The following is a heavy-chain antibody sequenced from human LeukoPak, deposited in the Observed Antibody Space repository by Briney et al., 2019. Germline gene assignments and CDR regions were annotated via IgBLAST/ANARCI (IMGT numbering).Heavy chain of an antibody. Sequence: SETLSLTCTVSGGSISSSSYYWGWIRQPPGEGVEWIGSVFYTGDTYYNPSLQSRITISVDTSKNQVSLKVTSVTATDTALYYCARQGTYYYDSTKFTFDSWGQGTLVTVSS. J-gene: IGHJ4*02. CDR3: ARQGTYYYDSTKFTFDS. CDR1: GGSISSSSYY. CDR2: VFYTGDT. D-gene: IGHD3-22*01. V-gene: IGHV4-39*01.